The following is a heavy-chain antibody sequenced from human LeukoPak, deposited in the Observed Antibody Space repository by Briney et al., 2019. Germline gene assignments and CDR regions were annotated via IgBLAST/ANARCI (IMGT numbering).Heavy chain of an antibody. J-gene: IGHJ4*02. V-gene: IGHV3-74*01. CDR1: GFTFSSYW. CDR2: INSAGGST. Sequence: GGSLRLSCAASGFTFSSYWMHWVRQAPGKGLVWVSRINSAGGSTSYADSVKGRFTISRDNAKNTLYLQMNSLRAEDTAVYYCARPNYDFWSGYNYYFDYWGQGTLVTVSS. D-gene: IGHD3-3*01. CDR3: ARPNYDFWSGYNYYFDY.